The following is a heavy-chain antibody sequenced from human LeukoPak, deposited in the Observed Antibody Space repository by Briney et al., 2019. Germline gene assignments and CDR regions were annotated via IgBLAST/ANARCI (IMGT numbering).Heavy chain of an antibody. CDR1: GFTFRTYS. CDR3: ARAFSSGSSDY. D-gene: IGHD1-26*01. Sequence: PGGSLRLSCAASGFTFRTYSMNWVRQAPGRGLEWVSSISRSSSDINYADSVKGRFTISRDNAKNSLYLQMNSLRAEDTALYYCARAFSSGSSDYWGQGTLVTVSS. V-gene: IGHV3-21*01. J-gene: IGHJ4*02. CDR2: ISRSSSDI.